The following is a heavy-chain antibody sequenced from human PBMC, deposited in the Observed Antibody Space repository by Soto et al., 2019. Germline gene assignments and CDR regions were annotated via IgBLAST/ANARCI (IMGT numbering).Heavy chain of an antibody. CDR2: ISYDGNNK. J-gene: IGHJ6*02. CDR3: AKDRRCDIEVVPAVAPHYFGMDV. CDR1: GFTFSGYG. D-gene: IGHD2-2*01. Sequence: PGGSLRLSCAASGFTFSGYGMHWVRQAPGKGLEWVAFISYDGNNKYYADSVKGRFTISRDNSKSTLYLQMTSLRPEDTAVYYCAKDRRCDIEVVPAVAPHYFGMDVWGQGTTVTVSS. V-gene: IGHV3-30*18.